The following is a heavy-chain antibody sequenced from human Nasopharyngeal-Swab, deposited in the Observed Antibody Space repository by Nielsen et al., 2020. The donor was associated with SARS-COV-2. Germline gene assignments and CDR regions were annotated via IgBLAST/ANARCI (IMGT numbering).Heavy chain of an antibody. Sequence: GESLKTSCAASGFNVSSNYMSWVRQAPGKGLEWVSIIYTGGSTYYADSVKGRSTISRDNSKNTLYLQMNSLRADDTAVYYCARQRPGGMDVWGQGTTVTVSS. V-gene: IGHV3-53*01. CDR2: IYTGGST. J-gene: IGHJ6*02. CDR3: ARQRPGGMDV. CDR1: GFNVSSNY.